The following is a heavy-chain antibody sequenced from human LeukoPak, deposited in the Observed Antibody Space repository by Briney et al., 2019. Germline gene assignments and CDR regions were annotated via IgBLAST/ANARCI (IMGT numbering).Heavy chain of an antibody. D-gene: IGHD3-22*01. CDR2: IIPIFGTA. Sequence: GASVKVSCKASGGTFSSYAISWVRQAPGQGLEWMGGIIPIFGTANYAQKFQGRVTITADESTSTAYMELSSLRSEDTAVYYCARDVGDYYDSSGYFLYWGQGTLVTVSS. CDR1: GGTFSSYA. J-gene: IGHJ4*02. CDR3: ARDVGDYYDSSGYFLY. V-gene: IGHV1-69*13.